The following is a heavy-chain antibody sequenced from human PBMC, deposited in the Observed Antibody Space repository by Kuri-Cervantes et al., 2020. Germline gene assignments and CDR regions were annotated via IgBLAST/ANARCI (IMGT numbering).Heavy chain of an antibody. V-gene: IGHV3-30*18. J-gene: IGHJ4*02. CDR2: ISYDGSNK. CDR3: AKDGALRVGELSSGGYFDY. Sequence: GGSLRLSCAASGFTFSSYGMHWVRQAPGKGLEWAAVISYDGSNKYYADSVKGRFTISRDNSKNTLYLQMNSLRAEDTAVYYCAKDGALRVGELSSGGYFDYWGQGTLVTVSS. D-gene: IGHD3-16*02. CDR1: GFTFSSYG.